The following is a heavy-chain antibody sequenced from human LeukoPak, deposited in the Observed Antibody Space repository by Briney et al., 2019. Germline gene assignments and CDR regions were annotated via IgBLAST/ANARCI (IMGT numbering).Heavy chain of an antibody. CDR3: AKVSGGGLNYDGMDV. V-gene: IGHV3-48*01. CDR2: ISGSSGII. D-gene: IGHD1-14*01. J-gene: IGHJ6*02. Sequence: PGGSLRLSCAASGFTFNTYTMNWVRQAPGKGLEWVSYISGSSGIIDYADSVRGRFTISRDNAKNSLYLQMNSLRAEDTAVYYCAKVSGGGLNYDGMDVWGQGTTVTVSS. CDR1: GFTFNTYT.